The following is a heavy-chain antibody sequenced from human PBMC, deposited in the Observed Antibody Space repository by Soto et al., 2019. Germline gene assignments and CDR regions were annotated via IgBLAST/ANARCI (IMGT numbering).Heavy chain of an antibody. D-gene: IGHD6-13*01. CDR2: IFPGGVNI. J-gene: IGHJ6*02. V-gene: IGHV1-46*01. Sequence: ASVKVSCKAIGYGFTRHYIHWVRQAPGQGLEWKGKIFPGGVNIAYAQKIQGRVTMTRDKSTSTAYMELSSLRSEDTAVYYCVRDNGQAAAGTGYYYGMDVWGQGTTVTVSS. CDR3: VRDNGQAAAGTGYYYGMDV. CDR1: GYGFTRHY.